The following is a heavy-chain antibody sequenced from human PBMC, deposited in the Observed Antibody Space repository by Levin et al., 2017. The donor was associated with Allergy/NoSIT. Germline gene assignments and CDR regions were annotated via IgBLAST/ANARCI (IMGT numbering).Heavy chain of an antibody. CDR2: INWNGGST. V-gene: IGHV3-20*01. CDR1: GFTFDDYG. CDR3: ARHRFTMNIHDGFDI. D-gene: IGHD2/OR15-2a*01. Sequence: GGSLRLSCAASGFTFDDYGMSWVRQAPGKGLEWVSGINWNGGSTGYADSVKGRLTISRDNAKNSLYLQMNSLRAEDTALYHCARHRFTMNIHDGFDIWVQGTMVIVSS. J-gene: IGHJ3*02.